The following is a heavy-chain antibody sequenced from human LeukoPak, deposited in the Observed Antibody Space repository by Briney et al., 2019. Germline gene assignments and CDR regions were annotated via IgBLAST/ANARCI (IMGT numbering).Heavy chain of an antibody. V-gene: IGHV4-4*07. Sequence: SETLSLTCTVSGGSISSYYWSWIRQPAGKGLEWIGRIYNSGSTNYNPSLKSRVTMSVDTSKNPFYLKLGSVTAADTAVYYCARGTHTPYSSSEGGDYYFDYWGQGTLVTVSS. CDR2: IYNSGST. D-gene: IGHD6-6*01. CDR3: ARGTHTPYSSSEGGDYYFDY. CDR1: GGSISSYY. J-gene: IGHJ4*02.